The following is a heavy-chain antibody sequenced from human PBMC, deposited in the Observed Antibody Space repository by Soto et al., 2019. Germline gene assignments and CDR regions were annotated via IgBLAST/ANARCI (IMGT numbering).Heavy chain of an antibody. CDR2: CSGSGRST. CDR1: GFSFSSFG. V-gene: IGHV3-23*01. J-gene: IGHJ4*02. Sequence: GGSLRLSCAASGFSFSSFGMSWVRQAPGKGLEWVSSCSGSGRSTYYADSVKGRFTISRDNSRNTLYLQMDSLRAEDTAVYHRVIRGAAMVPYYFDFWGQGTLVTVSS. D-gene: IGHD5-18*01. CDR3: VIRGAAMVPYYFDF.